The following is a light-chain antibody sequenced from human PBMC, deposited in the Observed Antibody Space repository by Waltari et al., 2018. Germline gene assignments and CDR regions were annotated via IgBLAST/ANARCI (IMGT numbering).Light chain of an antibody. CDR1: NSDVGAYNY. CDR2: EVT. Sequence: QSVLTQPPSATGSPGQSVTISCTGTNSDVGAYNYVSWYQQPPGKVPKRLIYEVTKRPSGVPDRFSGSKSGNTASLTVSGLQADDEADYYCSSYAHNNHFVFGTGTKVTVL. CDR3: SSYAHNNHFV. V-gene: IGLV2-8*01. J-gene: IGLJ1*01.